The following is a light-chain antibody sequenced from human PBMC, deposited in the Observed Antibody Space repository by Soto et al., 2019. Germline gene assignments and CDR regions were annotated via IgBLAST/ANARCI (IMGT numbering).Light chain of an antibody. V-gene: IGKV3-11*01. CDR3: QQRSNWPIT. CDR2: EAS. J-gene: IGKJ5*01. CDR1: QSVSYY. Sequence: EILMTQSPATLSVSPGERVTFSCLASQSVSYYLAWYQQKPGQAPRLLIYEASNRATGIPARFSGSGSGTDFTLTISSLEPEDFAVYYCQQRSNWPITFGQGTRLDIK.